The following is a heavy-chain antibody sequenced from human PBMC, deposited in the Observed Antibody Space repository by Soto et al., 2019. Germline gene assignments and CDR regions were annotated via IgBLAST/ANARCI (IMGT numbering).Heavy chain of an antibody. D-gene: IGHD2-15*01. Sequence: GGSLRLSCAASGFTFSSYAMSWVRQAPGKGLEWVSAISGSGGSTYYADSAKGRFTISRDNSTNTRHLQMNSLRAEDTAVYYCAKGWTQRYCSGGSCFLAGYWGQGTLVTVSS. CDR1: GFTFSSYA. CDR3: AKGWTQRYCSGGSCFLAGY. J-gene: IGHJ4*02. V-gene: IGHV3-23*01. CDR2: ISGSGGST.